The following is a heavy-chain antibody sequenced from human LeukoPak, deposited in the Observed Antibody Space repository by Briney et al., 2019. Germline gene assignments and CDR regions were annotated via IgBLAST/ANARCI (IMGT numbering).Heavy chain of an antibody. Sequence: PGGSLRLSCAASGFTFSSYWMSWVRQAPGKGLEWVANIKQDGSEKYHVDSVEGRFTISRDNAKNSLYLQMNSLRAEDTAVYYCAREHCSSTSCYEDGDDAFDIWGQGTMVTVSS. CDR2: IKQDGSEK. J-gene: IGHJ3*02. V-gene: IGHV3-7*03. CDR3: AREHCSSTSCYEDGDDAFDI. CDR1: GFTFSSYW. D-gene: IGHD2-2*01.